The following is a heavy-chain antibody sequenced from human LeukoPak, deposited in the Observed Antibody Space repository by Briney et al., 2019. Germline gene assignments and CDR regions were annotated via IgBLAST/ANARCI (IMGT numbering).Heavy chain of an antibody. V-gene: IGHV3-23*01. CDR1: GFTFSSYA. CDR2: ISGTT. CDR3: AKILSAMYFDL. J-gene: IGHJ2*01. Sequence: GASLRLSCAASGFTFSSYAMNWVRQAPGKGLEWVSTISGTTYYADSVKGRFSISRDDSQNMLFLQMDNLRADDTAVYYCAKILSAMYFDLWGRGTLVTVSS.